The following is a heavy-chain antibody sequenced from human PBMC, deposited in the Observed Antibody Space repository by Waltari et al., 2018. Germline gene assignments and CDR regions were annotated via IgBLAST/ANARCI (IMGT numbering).Heavy chain of an antibody. D-gene: IGHD3-3*01. CDR2: IKQDGSEK. Sequence: EVQLVESGGGLVQPGGSLRLSCAASGFTFSSYWMSWVRQAPGQGLEWGANIKQDGSEKYYVDSVKGRFTISRDNAKNSLYLQMNSLRAEDTAVYYCARTDYDFWSGYYTGHYYYGMDVWGQGTTVTVSS. CDR3: ARTDYDFWSGYYTGHYYYGMDV. CDR1: GFTFSSYW. J-gene: IGHJ6*02. V-gene: IGHV3-7*01.